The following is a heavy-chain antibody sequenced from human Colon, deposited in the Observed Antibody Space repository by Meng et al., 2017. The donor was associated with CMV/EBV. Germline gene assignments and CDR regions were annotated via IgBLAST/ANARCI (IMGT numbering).Heavy chain of an antibody. V-gene: IGHV4-61*01. D-gene: IGHD3-3*01. CDR3: ARGSGSARFFESSLALGP. J-gene: IGHJ5*02. CDR1: VSSGSYY. CDR2: VSYRGST. Sequence: VSSGSYYWTWVRKPPGKGLEWIGYVSYRGSTNYKSSFRGRALLSMDTTNNQVFLSLTSVTAADTAVYFCARGSGSARFFESSLALGPWGQGNLVTVSS.